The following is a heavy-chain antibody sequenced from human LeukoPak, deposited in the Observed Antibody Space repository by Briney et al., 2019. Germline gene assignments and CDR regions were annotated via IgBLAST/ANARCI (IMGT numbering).Heavy chain of an antibody. Sequence: GASVKVPCKASGGTSSSYAISWVRQAPGQGLEWMGRIIPILGIANYAQKFQGRVTITADKSTSTAYMELSSLRSEDTAVYYCARGGYSGQSDYWGQGTLVTVSS. CDR3: ARGGYSGQSDY. D-gene: IGHD3-16*02. V-gene: IGHV1-69*04. CDR1: GGTSSSYA. CDR2: IIPILGIA. J-gene: IGHJ4*02.